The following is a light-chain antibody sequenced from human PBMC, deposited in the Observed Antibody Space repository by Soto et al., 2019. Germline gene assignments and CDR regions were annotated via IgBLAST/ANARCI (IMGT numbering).Light chain of an antibody. CDR1: QNIGRW. V-gene: IGKV1-5*01. CDR2: HAS. Sequence: DLQITQSPSTLSASIGARVTISCRASQNIGRWLAWYQQKPGTAPKLLIYHASNLRGGVPSRFSVSGSGTEFTLTINSLHPDDFATDYCQQYSVYWTFGQGTKGDIK. J-gene: IGKJ1*01. CDR3: QQYSVYWT.